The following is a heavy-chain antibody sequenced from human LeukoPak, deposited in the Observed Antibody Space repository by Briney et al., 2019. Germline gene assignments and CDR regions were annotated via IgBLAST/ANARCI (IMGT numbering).Heavy chain of an antibody. CDR2: INWNGGST. CDR1: GFTFDDYG. D-gene: IGHD1-26*01. Sequence: GGSLRLSCAASGFTFDDYGMSWVRQAPGKGLEWVSGINWNGGSTGYADSLKGRFSRDNAKNSLSLQMNSLRAEDTAVYYCARGRQNSGSYSDAFDIWGQGTVVTVSS. CDR3: ARGRQNSGSYSDAFDI. J-gene: IGHJ3*02. V-gene: IGHV3-20*04.